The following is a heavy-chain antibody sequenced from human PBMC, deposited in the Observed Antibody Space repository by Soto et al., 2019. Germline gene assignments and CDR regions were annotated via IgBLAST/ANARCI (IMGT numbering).Heavy chain of an antibody. CDR2: ISGSGGST. J-gene: IGHJ4*02. D-gene: IGHD3-22*01. CDR1: GFTFSSYA. Sequence: EVQLLESGGGLVQPGGSLRLSCAASGFTFSSYAMSWVRQAPGKGLEWVSAISGSGGSTYYADSVKGRFTISRDNSKNTLYLQMNSLRAEDTAVYYCAKTATYYYDSSGYPPAGYWGQGTLVTVSS. CDR3: AKTATYYYDSSGYPPAGY. V-gene: IGHV3-23*01.